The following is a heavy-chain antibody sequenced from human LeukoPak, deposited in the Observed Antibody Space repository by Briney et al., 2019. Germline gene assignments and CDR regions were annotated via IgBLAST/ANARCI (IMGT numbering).Heavy chain of an antibody. Sequence: PGESLKISCKASGYRFTSYWIGWVRQMPGKGLEWMGIIYPGDSDTRYSPSFQGQVTFSADKSINTAYLQWSSLKASDTAMYYCARPPDTGTRSAFDIWGQGTMVIVSS. CDR1: GYRFTSYW. CDR3: ARPPDTGTRSAFDI. J-gene: IGHJ3*02. CDR2: IYPGDSDT. D-gene: IGHD1-7*01. V-gene: IGHV5-51*01.